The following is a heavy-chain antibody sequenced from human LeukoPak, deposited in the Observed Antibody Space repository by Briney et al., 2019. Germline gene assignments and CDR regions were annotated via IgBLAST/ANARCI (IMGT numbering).Heavy chain of an antibody. Sequence: GRSLRLSCAASGFTFSSYGMHWVRQAPGKGLEWVAVIWYDGSNKYYADSVKGRFTISRDNSKNTLYLQMNSLRAEDTAVYYCARESGYCSSTSCYIDYWGQGTLVTVSS. CDR1: GFTFSSYG. CDR2: IWYDGSNK. D-gene: IGHD2-2*01. CDR3: ARESGYCSSTSCYIDY. J-gene: IGHJ4*02. V-gene: IGHV3-33*01.